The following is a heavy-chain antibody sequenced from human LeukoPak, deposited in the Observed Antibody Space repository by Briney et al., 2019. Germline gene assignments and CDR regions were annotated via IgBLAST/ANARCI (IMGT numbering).Heavy chain of an antibody. J-gene: IGHJ4*02. CDR3: ARVFSGYNDY. CDR2: IIPIFGTA. CDR1: GGTFSSYA. V-gene: IGHV1-69*05. Sequence: GASVKVSCKASGGTFSSYAISWVRQAPGQGLEWMGGIIPIFGTANYAQKFQGRVTITTGESTSTAYMELSSLRSEDTAVYYCARVFSGYNDYWGQGTLVTVSS. D-gene: IGHD3-22*01.